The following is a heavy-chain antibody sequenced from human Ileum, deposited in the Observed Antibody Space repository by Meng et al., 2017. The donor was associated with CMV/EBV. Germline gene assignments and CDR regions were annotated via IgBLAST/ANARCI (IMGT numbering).Heavy chain of an antibody. CDR2: VRSDGSNK. CDR1: GLTFSSYG. CDR3: SSLGDY. D-gene: IGHD3-16*01. V-gene: IGHV3-30*02. Sequence: QVQLVESGGGVVQPWGSLRLSCAVSGLTFSSYGMHWVRQAPGKGLEWVAFVRSDGSNKYYADSVKGRFTISRDNSENTLFLQMNSLRADDTAVYYCSSLGDYWGQGTLVTVSS. J-gene: IGHJ4*02.